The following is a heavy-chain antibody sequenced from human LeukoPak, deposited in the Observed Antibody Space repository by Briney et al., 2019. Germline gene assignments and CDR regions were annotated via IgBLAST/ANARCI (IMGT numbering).Heavy chain of an antibody. CDR3: ARTITIFGVVLTPVDRFLDS. CDR2: ISGSGGST. CDR1: GFTFSSYA. D-gene: IGHD3-3*01. Sequence: PGGSLRLSCAASGFTFSSYAMSWVRQAPGKGLEWVSAISGSGGSTYYAASVKGRFTISRDNSKNTLSLQMNSLRVEDTAVYYCARTITIFGVVLTPVDRFLDSWGQGTLVTVSS. V-gene: IGHV3-23*01. J-gene: IGHJ4*02.